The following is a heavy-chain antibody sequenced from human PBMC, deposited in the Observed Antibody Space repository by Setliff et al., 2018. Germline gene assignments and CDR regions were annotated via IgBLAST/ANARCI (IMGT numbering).Heavy chain of an antibody. CDR1: GFTFSSYS. V-gene: IGHV3-48*04. Sequence: GGSLRLSCAASGFTFSSYSVNWVRQAPGKGLEWVSYISSSASTIYYADSVKGRFTISRDNAKNSLYLQMNSLRAEDTAVYYCARFVVVPAEHFDYWGQGTLVTVSS. CDR2: ISSSASTI. CDR3: ARFVVVPAEHFDY. D-gene: IGHD2-2*01. J-gene: IGHJ4*02.